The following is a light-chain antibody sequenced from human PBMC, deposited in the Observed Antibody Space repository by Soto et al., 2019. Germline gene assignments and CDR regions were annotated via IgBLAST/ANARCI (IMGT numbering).Light chain of an antibody. CDR2: DAS. Sequence: DMVVTQSPATLSLSPGDRATLSCRASHSVSSFLVWYQQKPGQAPRLLIYDASNRATGIPARFSGSASGKDFTPTISSLETEDVAVYSCQQRSRWPRTFGQGTKVEIK. CDR1: HSVSSF. J-gene: IGKJ1*01. CDR3: QQRSRWPRT. V-gene: IGKV3-11*01.